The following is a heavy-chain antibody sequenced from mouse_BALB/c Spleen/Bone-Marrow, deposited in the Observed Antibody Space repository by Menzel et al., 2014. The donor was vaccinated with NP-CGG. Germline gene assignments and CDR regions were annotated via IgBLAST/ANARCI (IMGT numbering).Heavy chain of an antibody. V-gene: IGHV3-6*02. D-gene: IGHD1-1*01. CDR2: ISFDGSN. Sequence: VQLQQSGPGLVRPSQSLSLTCSVTGYSITSAYYWNWIRQFPGNKLEWMGYISFDGSNYYNPSLKNRISITRDTSKSQFFLRLNSVTTKDTATYHCARGGYGSSYDAMDYWGQGTSVTVSS. CDR3: ARGGYGSSYDAMDY. J-gene: IGHJ4*01. CDR1: GYSITSAYY.